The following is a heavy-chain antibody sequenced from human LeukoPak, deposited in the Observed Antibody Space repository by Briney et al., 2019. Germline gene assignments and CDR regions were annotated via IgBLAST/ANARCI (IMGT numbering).Heavy chain of an antibody. Sequence: GGSLRLSCAASGFTVSSYSMNWVRQAPGKGLEWVSSISSSSSYIYYADSVKGRFTISRDNAKHSLYLQMNSLRAEDTAVYYCATRDWFDPWGQGTLVTVSS. CDR2: ISSSSSYI. J-gene: IGHJ5*02. CDR3: ATRDWFDP. V-gene: IGHV3-21*01. CDR1: GFTVSSYS.